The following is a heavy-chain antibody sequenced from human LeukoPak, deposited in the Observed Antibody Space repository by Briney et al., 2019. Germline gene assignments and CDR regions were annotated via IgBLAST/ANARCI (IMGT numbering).Heavy chain of an antibody. CDR2: IWYDGSNK. Sequence: GGSLRLSCVFSGFTFSNYWMSWVRQAPGKGLEWVAVIWYDGSNKYYADSVKGRFTISRDNAKNSLYLQMNSLRAEDTAVYYCARGRYYYDSTHWGQGTLVTVSS. CDR3: ARGRYYYDSTH. V-gene: IGHV3-33*08. D-gene: IGHD3-22*01. J-gene: IGHJ4*02. CDR1: GFTFSNYW.